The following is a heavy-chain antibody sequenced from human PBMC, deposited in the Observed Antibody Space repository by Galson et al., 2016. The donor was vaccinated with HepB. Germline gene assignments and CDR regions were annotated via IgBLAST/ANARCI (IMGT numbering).Heavy chain of an antibody. CDR1: GGSISRSSYY. CDR2: IYYSGST. J-gene: IGHJ4*02. CDR3: ARDVGYDSSGFHHYFDY. Sequence: ETLSLTCTVSGGSISRSSYYWGWIRQPPGKELEWIGSIYYSGSTYYNQSLKRRVTISVDTSKNQFSLKLSSVTAADTAVYYCARDVGYDSSGFHHYFDYWGQGTLVTVSS. D-gene: IGHD3-22*01. V-gene: IGHV4-39*07.